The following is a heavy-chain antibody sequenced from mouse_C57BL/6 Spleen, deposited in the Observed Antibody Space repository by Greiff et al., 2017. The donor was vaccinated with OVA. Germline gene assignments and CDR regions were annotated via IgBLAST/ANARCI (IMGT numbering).Heavy chain of an antibody. Sequence: EVNVVESGGGLVKPGGSLKLSCAASGFTFSSYAMSWVRQTPEKRLEWVATISDGGSYTYYPDNVKGRFTISRDNAKNNLYLQMSHLKSEDTAMYYCARSYYGSSSTYWYFDVWGTGTTVTVSS. CDR2: ISDGGSYT. D-gene: IGHD1-1*01. CDR1: GFTFSSYA. V-gene: IGHV5-4*03. CDR3: ARSYYGSSSTYWYFDV. J-gene: IGHJ1*03.